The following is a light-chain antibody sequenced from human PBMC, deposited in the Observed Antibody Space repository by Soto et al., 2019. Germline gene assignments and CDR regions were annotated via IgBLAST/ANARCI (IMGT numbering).Light chain of an antibody. CDR3: QSYDSSLSGVV. CDR1: SSNIGAGYD. CDR2: GNS. J-gene: IGLJ2*01. Sequence: QSVLTQPPSVSGAPGQRVTISCTGSSSNIGAGYDVHWYQQLPGTAPKLLIYGNSNRPSGVPDRFSGSKSGTSASLAITGLQAEDEADYYCQSYDSSLSGVVFGGWTKLT. V-gene: IGLV1-40*01.